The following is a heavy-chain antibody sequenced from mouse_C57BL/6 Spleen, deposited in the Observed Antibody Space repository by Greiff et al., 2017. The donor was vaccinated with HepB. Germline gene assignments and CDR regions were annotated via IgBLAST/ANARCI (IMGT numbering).Heavy chain of an antibody. CDR1: YFAFMASA. CDR2: FTMYSDAT. Sequence: LKESGAELVRPGSSVKLSCKDSYFAFMASAMHWVKQRPGHGLEWIGSFTMYSDATEYSENFKGKATLTANTSASTAYMELSSLTSEDSAVYYCARGGDYDVLAMDYWGQGTSVTVSS. J-gene: IGHJ4*01. V-gene: IGHV1-49*01. D-gene: IGHD2-4*01. CDR3: ARGGDYDVLAMDY.